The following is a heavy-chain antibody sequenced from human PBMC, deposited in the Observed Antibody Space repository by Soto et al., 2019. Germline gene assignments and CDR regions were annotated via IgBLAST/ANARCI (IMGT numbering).Heavy chain of an antibody. Sequence: SETLSLTCTVSGGSISSGGYYWSWIRQHPGKGLEWIGYIYYSGSTYYNPSLKSRVTISVDTSKNQFSLKLSSVTAADTAVYYCARAAYDYVWGSYRYIDYWGQGTLVTVSS. J-gene: IGHJ4*02. V-gene: IGHV4-31*03. D-gene: IGHD3-16*02. CDR1: GGSISSGGYY. CDR3: ARAAYDYVWGSYRYIDY. CDR2: IYYSGST.